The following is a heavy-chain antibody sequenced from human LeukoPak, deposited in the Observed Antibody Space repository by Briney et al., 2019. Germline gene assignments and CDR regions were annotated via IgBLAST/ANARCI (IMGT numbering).Heavy chain of an antibody. J-gene: IGHJ4*02. V-gene: IGHV2-70*04. CDR3: ARTVEVRGVFGASYYFDY. D-gene: IGHD3-10*01. CDR1: GFSLSTSGMR. CDR2: IDWDDDK. Sequence: SGPTLVNPTQTLTLTCTFSGFSLSTSGMRVSWIRQPPGKALEWLARIDWDDDKFCSTSLKTRLTISKDTSKNQVVLTMTNMDPVDTATYYCARTVEVRGVFGASYYFDYWGQGTLVTVSS.